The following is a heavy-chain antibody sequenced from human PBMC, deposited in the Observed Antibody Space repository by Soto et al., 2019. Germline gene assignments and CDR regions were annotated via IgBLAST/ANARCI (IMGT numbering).Heavy chain of an antibody. CDR3: ASAVGKYYYDSSGYYGYYFDY. J-gene: IGHJ4*02. Sequence: SSETLSLTCAVSGGSISSSNWLSWVRQPPGKGLEWIGEIYHSGSTNYNPSLKSRVTISVDKSKNQFSLKLSSVTAADTAVYYCASAVGKYYYDSSGYYGYYFDYWGQGTLVTVSS. D-gene: IGHD3-22*01. CDR2: IYHSGST. CDR1: GGSISSSNW. V-gene: IGHV4-4*02.